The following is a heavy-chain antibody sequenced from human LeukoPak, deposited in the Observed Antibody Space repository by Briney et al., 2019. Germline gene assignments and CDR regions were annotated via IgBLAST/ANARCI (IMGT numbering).Heavy chain of an antibody. V-gene: IGHV4-59*10. CDR1: GGSFSGYY. J-gene: IGHJ4*02. D-gene: IGHD5-18*01. Sequence: SETLSLTCAVYGGSFSGYYWSWIRQPAGKGLEWIGRIYTSGSTNYNPSLKSRVTMSVDTSKNQFSLKLSSVTAADAAVYYCARHSPYSYGPDFDYWGQGTLVTVSS. CDR2: IYTSGST. CDR3: ARHSPYSYGPDFDY.